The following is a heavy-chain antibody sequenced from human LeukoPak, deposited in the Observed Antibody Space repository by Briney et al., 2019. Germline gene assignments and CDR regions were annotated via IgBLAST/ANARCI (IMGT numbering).Heavy chain of an antibody. J-gene: IGHJ3*02. CDR1: GGSISSGDYY. V-gene: IGHV4-30-4*01. CDR2: IYYSGST. Sequence: SETLSLTCTVSGGSISSGDYYWSWIRQPPGKGLEWIGYIYYSGSTYYNPSLKSRVTISVDTSKNQFSLKLSSVTAADTAEYYCARTYSSDHDAFDIWGQGTMVTVSS. CDR3: ARTYSSDHDAFDI. D-gene: IGHD6-25*01.